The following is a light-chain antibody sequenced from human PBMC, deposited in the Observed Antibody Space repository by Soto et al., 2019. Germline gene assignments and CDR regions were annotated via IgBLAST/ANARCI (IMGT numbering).Light chain of an antibody. CDR3: ATWDSTLTVGV. J-gene: IGLJ3*02. Sequence: QSVLTQPPSVSAAPGQKVTISCSGSSSNIGNDYVAWYLQVPGTAPKLLMYENDKRPSGIPDRFSGSKSGTSATLAITGLQTGDEADYYCATWDSTLTVGVFGGGTKVTV. V-gene: IGLV1-51*02. CDR1: SSNIGNDY. CDR2: END.